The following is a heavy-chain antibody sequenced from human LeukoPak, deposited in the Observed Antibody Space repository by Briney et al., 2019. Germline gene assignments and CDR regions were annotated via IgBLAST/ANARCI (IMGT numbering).Heavy chain of an antibody. Sequence: ASVKVSCKASRYTFTGYYMHWVRQAPGQGLEWMGWINPNSGGTNYAQKFQGRVTMTRDTSTSTAYMELRSLRSDDTAVYYCARIRLWESHFDYWGQGTLVTVSS. J-gene: IGHJ4*02. CDR1: RYTFTGYY. D-gene: IGHD1-26*01. V-gene: IGHV1-2*02. CDR3: ARIRLWESHFDY. CDR2: INPNSGGT.